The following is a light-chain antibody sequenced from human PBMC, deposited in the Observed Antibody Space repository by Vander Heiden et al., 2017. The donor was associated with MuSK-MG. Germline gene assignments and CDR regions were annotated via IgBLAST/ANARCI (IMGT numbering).Light chain of an antibody. Sequence: DIQLTQSPSFLSASVGDRVTITCRASQGISSYLAWYQQKPGKAPKLLIYAASTLQSGVPSRFSGSGSGTEFTLTISILQPEDFATYYCQQLNSYPRNFGGGTKVXIK. J-gene: IGKJ4*01. V-gene: IGKV1-9*01. CDR2: AAS. CDR3: QQLNSYPRN. CDR1: QGISSY.